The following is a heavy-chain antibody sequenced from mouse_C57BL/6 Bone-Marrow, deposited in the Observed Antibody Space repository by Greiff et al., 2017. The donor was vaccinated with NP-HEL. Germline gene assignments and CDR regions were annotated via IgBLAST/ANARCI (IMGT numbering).Heavy chain of an antibody. CDR3: ARLGAYYFDY. CDR2: IYPRSGNT. Sequence: QVQLKESGAELARPGASVKLSCKASGYTFTSYGISWVKQRPGQGLEWIGEIYPRSGNTYYNEKFKGKATLTADKSSSTAYMELRSLTSEDSAVYFCARLGAYYFDYWGRGTTLTVSS. CDR1: GYTFTSYG. V-gene: IGHV1-81*01. J-gene: IGHJ2*01. D-gene: IGHD4-1*01.